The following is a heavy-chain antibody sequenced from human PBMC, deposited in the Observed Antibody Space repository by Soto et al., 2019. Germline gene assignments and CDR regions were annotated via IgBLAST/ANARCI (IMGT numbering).Heavy chain of an antibody. CDR3: ARESRWLQLDY. Sequence: KTSETLSLTCTVSGGSISSYYWSWIRQPPGKGLEWIGYIYYSGSTNYNPSLKSRVTISVDTSKNQFSLKLSSVTAADTAVYYCARESRWLQLDYWGQGTLVTVS. V-gene: IGHV4-59*01. CDR1: GGSISSYY. D-gene: IGHD5-12*01. J-gene: IGHJ4*02. CDR2: IYYSGST.